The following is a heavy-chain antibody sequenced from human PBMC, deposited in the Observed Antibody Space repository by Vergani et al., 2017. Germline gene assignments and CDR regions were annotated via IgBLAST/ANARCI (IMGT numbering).Heavy chain of an antibody. CDR1: GFTFSSYG. V-gene: IGHV3-33*01. CDR3: ARDHPNSRYCSGGSCYSGYYYYYGMDV. J-gene: IGHJ6*02. D-gene: IGHD2-15*01. Sequence: QVQLVESGGGVVQPGRSLRLSCAASGFTFSSYGMHWVRQAPGKGLEWVAVIWYDGSNKYYADSVKGRFTISRDNSKNTLYLQMNSLRAEDTAVYYCARDHPNSRYCSGGSCYSGYYYYYGMDVWGQGTTVTVSS. CDR2: IWYDGSNK.